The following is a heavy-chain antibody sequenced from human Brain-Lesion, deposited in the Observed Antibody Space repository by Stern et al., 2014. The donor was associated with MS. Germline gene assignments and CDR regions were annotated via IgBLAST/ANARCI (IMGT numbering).Heavy chain of an antibody. CDR2: IYYRVST. CDR1: GGSISSSSYY. D-gene: IGHD3-10*01. Sequence: QLQLQESGPGLVKPSETLSLTCTVSGGSISSSSYYWGWIRQPPGKGLEWIGSIYYRVSTYYNTSLKSRVTLSMDTSKNQFSLGLSSVTAADTAVYFCAKLWLGELPESPFDYWGQGTLVTVSS. J-gene: IGHJ4*02. CDR3: AKLWLGELPESPFDY. V-gene: IGHV4-39*01.